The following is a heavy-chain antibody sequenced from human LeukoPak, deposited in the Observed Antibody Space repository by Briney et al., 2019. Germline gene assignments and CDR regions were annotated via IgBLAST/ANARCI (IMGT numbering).Heavy chain of an antibody. V-gene: IGHV1-18*01. CDR3: ARALISRWSSSGKWFDP. CDR2: ISAYSGNT. D-gene: IGHD6-6*01. CDR1: GYIFTSYG. J-gene: IGHJ5*02. Sequence: GASVKVSCKASGYIFTSYGISWVRQAPGEGLEWMGWISAYSGNTHYGQKLQGRVTMTTDTSTSTAYMELRSLRSDDTAVYYCARALISRWSSSGKWFDPWGQGTLVTVSS.